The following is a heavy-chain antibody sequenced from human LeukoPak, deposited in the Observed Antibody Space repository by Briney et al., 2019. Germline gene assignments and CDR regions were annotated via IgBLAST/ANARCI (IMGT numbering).Heavy chain of an antibody. CDR1: GFTFSSYG. J-gene: IGHJ6*04. Sequence: GGSLRLSCAASGFTFSSYGMHWVRQAPGKGLEWVSFIWYDGSNKYYADSVKGRFTISRDNSKNTLYLQMNSVRAGDTAVYYCARSRHGDYVGYYYGMDVWGKGTTVTVSS. D-gene: IGHD4-17*01. CDR2: IWYDGSNK. V-gene: IGHV3-33*01. CDR3: ARSRHGDYVGYYYGMDV.